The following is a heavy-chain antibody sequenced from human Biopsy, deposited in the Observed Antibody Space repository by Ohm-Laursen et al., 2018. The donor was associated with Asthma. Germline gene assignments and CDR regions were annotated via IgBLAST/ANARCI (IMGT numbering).Heavy chain of an antibody. Sequence: TQTLTLTCSFSGFSLSSSGANVNWIRQPPGKALEWLARIDCEEDKFYSTSLRTRFTISKGSSEDQVVLTMTNMGPVDTATYYCTRHNDYWGPGILVTVSS. J-gene: IGHJ4*02. CDR2: IDCEEDK. CDR1: GFSLSSSGAN. D-gene: IGHD1-14*01. V-gene: IGHV2-70*04. CDR3: TRHNDY.